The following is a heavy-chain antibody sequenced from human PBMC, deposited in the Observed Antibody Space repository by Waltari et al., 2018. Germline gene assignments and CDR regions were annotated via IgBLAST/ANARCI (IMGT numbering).Heavy chain of an antibody. CDR3: GKDQVATRLYYDDAMDV. J-gene: IGHJ6*02. V-gene: IGHV3-23*01. CDR2: MMGIYDDR. Sequence: EVQVLESGGGLVQPGGSLRLSCTGSVFTFSNSAMLWVRQGPGKGLEWIAVMMGIYDDRDYAEAGRGRCIISRDNSNNTVELQMNSLRVEDTAKYYCGKDQVATRLYYDDAMDVWGQGTTVTVSS. CDR1: VFTFSNSA. D-gene: IGHD2-21*02.